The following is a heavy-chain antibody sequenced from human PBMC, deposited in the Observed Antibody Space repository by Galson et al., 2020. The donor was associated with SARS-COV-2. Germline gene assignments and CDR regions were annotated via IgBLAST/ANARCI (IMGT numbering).Heavy chain of an antibody. Sequence: TGGSLKLSCVASGFTFDDSAMHWVRQAPGKGLEWVPGISWNSGSIGYADSVKGRFTISRDNAKNSLYLQMNSLRAEDTALYYCAKDFGYSSGGIGYWGQGTLVTVSS. CDR3: AKDFGYSSGGIGY. V-gene: IGHV3-9*01. CDR1: GFTFDDSA. D-gene: IGHD6-19*01. J-gene: IGHJ4*02. CDR2: ISWNSGSI.